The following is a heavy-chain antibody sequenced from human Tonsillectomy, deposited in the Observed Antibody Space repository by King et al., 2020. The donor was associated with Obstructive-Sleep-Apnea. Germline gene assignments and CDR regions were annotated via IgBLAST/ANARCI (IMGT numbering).Heavy chain of an antibody. CDR2: INSDGSTT. V-gene: IGHV3-74*01. J-gene: IGHJ4*02. D-gene: IGHD3-22*01. CDR1: GFTLSSYW. Sequence: VQLVESGGGLVQPGGSLRLSCAASGFTLSSYWMHWVRQAPEKGLVWVSRINSDGSTTNYADSVKGRFTISRDNAKNTLYLQMNSLRAEATAVYYCARAMRGSFDYWGRGTLVTVPS. CDR3: ARAMRGSFDY.